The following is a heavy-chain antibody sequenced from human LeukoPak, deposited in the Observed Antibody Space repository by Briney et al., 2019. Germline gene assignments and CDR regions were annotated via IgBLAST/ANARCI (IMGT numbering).Heavy chain of an antibody. CDR1: GFTFSSYW. D-gene: IGHD3-10*01. CDR2: INSDGSST. J-gene: IGHJ4*02. CDR3: ARGRVYYYGSGSSYYFDY. V-gene: IGHV3-74*01. Sequence: GGSLRLSCAASGFTFSSYWMHWVRQAPGKGLVWVSRINSDGSSTSYADSAKGRFTISRDNARNTLYLQMNSLRAEDTAVYYCARGRVYYYGSGSSYYFDYWGQGTLVTVSS.